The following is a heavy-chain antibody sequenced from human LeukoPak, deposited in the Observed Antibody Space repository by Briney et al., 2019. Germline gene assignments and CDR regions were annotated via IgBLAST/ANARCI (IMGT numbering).Heavy chain of an antibody. D-gene: IGHD4-17*01. Sequence: PGGPLRLSCAASGFTFSSYNMNWVRQAPGKGLEWVACISEGSNYIYYADSMKGRFTISRDNAKNSLYLEMNSLRVEDTAVYHCVRDSDTYGDHTTRRFDSWGQGTLVTVSS. J-gene: IGHJ4*02. CDR2: ISEGSNYI. CDR1: GFTFSSYN. V-gene: IGHV3-21*01. CDR3: VRDSDTYGDHTTRRFDS.